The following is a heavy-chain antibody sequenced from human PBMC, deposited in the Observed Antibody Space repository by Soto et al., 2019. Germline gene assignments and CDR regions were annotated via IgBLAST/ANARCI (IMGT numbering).Heavy chain of an antibody. CDR1: GDSVSSDSAA. CDR2: TYYRSKWYN. CDR3: ARGEQYSGRIFDY. D-gene: IGHD1-26*01. J-gene: IGHJ4*02. V-gene: IGHV6-1*01. Sequence: SQTLSLTCGISGDSVSSDSAAWNWLRQSPSRGLEWLGRTYYRSKWYNDYAVSVESRITINPDTSKNHFSLQLNFVTPEDTAVYFCARGEQYSGRIFDYWGQGTLVTVSS.